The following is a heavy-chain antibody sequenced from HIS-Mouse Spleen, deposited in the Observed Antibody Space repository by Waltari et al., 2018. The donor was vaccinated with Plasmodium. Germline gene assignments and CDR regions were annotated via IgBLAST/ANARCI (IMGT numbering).Heavy chain of an antibody. V-gene: IGHV1-2*02. CDR2: INPNSGVT. CDR1: GYNFTGYY. Sequence: QVQLVQSGAEVKKPGASVKVSCKASGYNFTGYYMHWVRQAPGQGLEWMGWINPNSGVTNYAQKVQGRVTMTRDTSISTAYMELSRLRSDDTAVYYCARVLGYKAAAGTFVEYFQHWGQGTLVTVSS. CDR3: ARVLGYKAAAGTFVEYFQH. D-gene: IGHD6-13*01. J-gene: IGHJ1*01.